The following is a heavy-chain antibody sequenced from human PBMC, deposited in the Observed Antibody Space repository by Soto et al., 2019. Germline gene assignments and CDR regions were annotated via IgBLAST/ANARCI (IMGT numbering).Heavy chain of an antibody. D-gene: IGHD2-15*01. J-gene: IGHJ6*02. CDR1: GYSFTSYW. CDR3: ARRILGYCSGGSCYSDNYYYYYGMDG. Sequence: GESLKISCKGSGYSFTSYWISWVRQMPGKGLEWMGRIDPSDSYTNYSPSFQGHVTISADKSISTAYLQWSSLKASDTAMYYCARRILGYCSGGSCYSDNYYYYYGMDGWGQGTTVTVAS. V-gene: IGHV5-10-1*01. CDR2: IDPSDSYT.